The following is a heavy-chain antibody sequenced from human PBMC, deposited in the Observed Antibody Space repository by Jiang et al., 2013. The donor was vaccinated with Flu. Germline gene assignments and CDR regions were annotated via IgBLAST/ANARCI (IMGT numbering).Heavy chain of an antibody. D-gene: IGHD1-7*01. CDR3: ARGTGTTTY. Sequence: KPSETLSLTCAVYGGVRSVVTTGAGSASPHGRGWSGLGKSIIVGSTNYNPSLKSRVTISVDTSKNQFSLKLSSVTAADTAVYYCARGTGTTTYWGQGTLVTVSS. V-gene: IGHV4-34*01. CDR1: GGVRSVVTT. J-gene: IGHJ4*02. CDR2: SIIVGST.